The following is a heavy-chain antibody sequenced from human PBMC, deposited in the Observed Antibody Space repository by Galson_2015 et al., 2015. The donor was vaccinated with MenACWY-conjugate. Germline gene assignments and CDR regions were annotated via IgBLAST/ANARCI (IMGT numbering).Heavy chain of an antibody. CDR3: TRERFGYIRGYGMDV. D-gene: IGHD5-24*01. Sequence: SLRLSCAASGFTFSSYWMHWVRQAPGKRLVWVSRVSNDGSGTSYADSVKGRFNISRDNAKNTLYLQMNSLRAEDTAVYYCTRERFGYIRGYGMDVWGHGTTVTVSS. CDR2: VSNDGSGT. J-gene: IGHJ6*02. CDR1: GFTFSSYW. V-gene: IGHV3-74*01.